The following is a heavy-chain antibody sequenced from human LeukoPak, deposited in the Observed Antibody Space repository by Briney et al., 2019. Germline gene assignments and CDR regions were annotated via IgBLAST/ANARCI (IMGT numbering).Heavy chain of an antibody. V-gene: IGHV4-39*01. J-gene: IGHJ4*02. CDR3: ARHRRGPDY. CDR1: GGSISSNRYY. CDR2: IYYRGST. Sequence: SETLSLTCTVSGGSISSNRYYWGWIRQPPGKGLEWIGSIYYRGSTYYNPSLKSRVTISLDTSKNQFSLKLSSVTAADTAVYYCARHRRGPDYWGQGTLVTVSS.